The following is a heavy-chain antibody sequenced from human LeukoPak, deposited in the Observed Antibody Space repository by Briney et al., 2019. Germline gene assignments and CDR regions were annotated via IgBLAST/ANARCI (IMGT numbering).Heavy chain of an antibody. CDR2: IIPIFGTA. J-gene: IGHJ4*02. CDR1: GGSFTSYT. V-gene: IGHV1-69*13. CDR3: ARVRWELLGGLDY. Sequence: SVKVSCKASGGSFTSYTINWLRQAPGQGLEWMGGIIPIFGTANYAQKFQGRVTITADESTSTAYMELSSLRSEDTAVYYCARVRWELLGGLDYWGQGTLVTVSS. D-gene: IGHD1-26*01.